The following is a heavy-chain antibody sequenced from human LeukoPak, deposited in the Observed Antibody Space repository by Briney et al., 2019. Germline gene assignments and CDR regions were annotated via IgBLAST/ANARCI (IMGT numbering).Heavy chain of an antibody. J-gene: IGHJ4*02. Sequence: SETLSPTCTVSGGSVSSGSYYWGWIRQPPGKGLEWIGSIYYGGYTYYNPSLKSRVTISVDTSKNQFSLKLSSVTAADTAIYYCQSRFLEWLLDYWGQGTLVTVSS. CDR2: IYYGGYT. CDR1: GGSVSSGSYY. D-gene: IGHD3-3*01. V-gene: IGHV4-39*01. CDR3: QSRFLEWLLDY.